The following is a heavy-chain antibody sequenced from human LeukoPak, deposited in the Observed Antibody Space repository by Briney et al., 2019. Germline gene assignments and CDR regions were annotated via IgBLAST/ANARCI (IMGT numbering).Heavy chain of an antibody. CDR1: GYTFTTYD. Sequence: GASVKVSCKAFGYTFTTYDINWVRQATGQGLEWMGWVNPSSGVTRYAQKFQGRVTMTRNTSISTAYMELSSLRSEDTAVYYCARRAAAGTLYFDLWGRGTLVTVSS. CDR3: ARRAAAGTLYFDL. CDR2: VNPSSGVT. D-gene: IGHD6-13*01. J-gene: IGHJ2*01. V-gene: IGHV1-8*01.